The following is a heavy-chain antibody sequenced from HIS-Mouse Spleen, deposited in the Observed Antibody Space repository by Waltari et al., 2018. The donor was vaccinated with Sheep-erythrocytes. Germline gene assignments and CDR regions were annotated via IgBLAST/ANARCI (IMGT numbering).Heavy chain of an antibody. J-gene: IGHJ4*02. Sequence: EVQLVESGGGLVKPGGSLRLPCSASGFTFRSHSLHLVRQAPGKGLEWVSSISSSSSYIYYADSVKGRFTISRDNAKNSLYLQMNSLRAEDTAVYYCARVASGATFDYWGQGTLVTVSS. V-gene: IGHV3-21*01. CDR1: GFTFRSHS. CDR3: ARVASGATFDY. CDR2: ISSSSSYI. D-gene: IGHD1-26*01.